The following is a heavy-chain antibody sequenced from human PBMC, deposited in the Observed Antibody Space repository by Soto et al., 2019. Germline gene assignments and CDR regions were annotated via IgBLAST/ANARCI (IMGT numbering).Heavy chain of an antibody. D-gene: IGHD6-13*01. J-gene: IGHJ5*02. V-gene: IGHV1-8*01. CDR2: MNPNSGDT. CDR1: GYTFSSYD. Sequence: QVQLVQSGADVKKPGASVKVSCKASGYTFSSYDINWVRQATGQGLEWMGWMNPNSGDTGFAQKCQGRVTMTRNTSISTAYMELSSLRSEDTAVYYCARGAGAAAENWFDPWGQGTLVTVSS. CDR3: ARGAGAAAENWFDP.